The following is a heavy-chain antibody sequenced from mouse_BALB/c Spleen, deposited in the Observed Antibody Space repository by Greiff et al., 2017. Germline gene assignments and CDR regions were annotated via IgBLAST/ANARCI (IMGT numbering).Heavy chain of an antibody. CDR1: GFTFSSYA. CDR2: ISSGGST. CDR3: ARGEMGGGSDY. Sequence: EVKLVESGGGLVKPGGSLKLSCAASGFTFSSYAMSWVRQTPEKRLEWVASISSGGSTYYPDSVKGRFTISRDNARNILYLQMSSLRSEDTAMYYCARGEMGGGSDYWGQGTTLTVSS. V-gene: IGHV5-6-5*01. J-gene: IGHJ2*01. D-gene: IGHD2-3*01.